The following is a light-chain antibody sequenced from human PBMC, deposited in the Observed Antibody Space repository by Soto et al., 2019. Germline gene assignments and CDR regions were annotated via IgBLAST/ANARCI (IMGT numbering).Light chain of an antibody. CDR3: CLYVGATTYV. CDR1: SSDVGGYNY. J-gene: IGLJ1*01. CDR2: EGH. V-gene: IGLV2-23*01. Sequence: QSALTQPASVSGSPGQSITISCTGTSSDVGGYNYVSWYQQHPGKAPKVMISEGHRRPSGVPDRFSGSSSVTTASLTISGLQADDEADYYCCLYVGATTYVFGTGTKVTVL.